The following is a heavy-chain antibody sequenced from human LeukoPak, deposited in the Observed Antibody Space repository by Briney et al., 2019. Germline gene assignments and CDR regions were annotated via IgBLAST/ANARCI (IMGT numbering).Heavy chain of an antibody. Sequence: SETLSLTCTVSGDSLSSYYWSWIRQPPGKGLEWIGYIYYSGSTNYSPSLKSRVTISVDTSKNQFSLKVSSVTAADTAVYYCARGAARPDYWGQGTLVTVSS. CDR2: IYYSGST. D-gene: IGHD6-6*01. CDR1: GDSLSSYY. CDR3: ARGAARPDY. V-gene: IGHV4-59*01. J-gene: IGHJ4*02.